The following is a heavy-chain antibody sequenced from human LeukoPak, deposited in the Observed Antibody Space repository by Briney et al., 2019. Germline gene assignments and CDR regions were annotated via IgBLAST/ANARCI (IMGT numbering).Heavy chain of an antibody. D-gene: IGHD6-19*01. V-gene: IGHV3-48*03. J-gene: IGHJ4*02. CDR2: ISSSGSAI. CDR3: ARGGSLGY. Sequence: GGSLRLSCAASGFTFSSYEMNWVRQAPGKGLEWVSKISSSGSAIYYADSVKGRFTISRDNAKSSLYLQMNSLRDEDTAIYYCARGGSLGYWGQGTLVTVSS. CDR1: GFTFSSYE.